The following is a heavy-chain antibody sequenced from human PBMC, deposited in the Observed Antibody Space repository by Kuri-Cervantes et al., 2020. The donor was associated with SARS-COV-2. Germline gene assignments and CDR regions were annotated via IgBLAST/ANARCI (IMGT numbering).Heavy chain of an antibody. CDR3: ARAGTASGYDQYYYYYYGMDV. V-gene: IGHV3-74*01. Sequence: GGSLRLSCAASGFTFSSYWMHWVRQAPGKGLVWVSRINSDGSSTSYADSVKGRFTISRANAKNTLYLQMNSLRAEDTAVYYCARAGTASGYDQYYYYYYGMDVWGQGTTVTVSS. D-gene: IGHD5-12*01. CDR1: GFTFSSYW. J-gene: IGHJ6*02. CDR2: INSDGSST.